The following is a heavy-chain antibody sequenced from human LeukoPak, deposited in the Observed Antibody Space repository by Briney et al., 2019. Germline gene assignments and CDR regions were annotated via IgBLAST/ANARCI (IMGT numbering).Heavy chain of an antibody. CDR3: ARVLRYEGFDY. CDR1: GFTVSSNY. Sequence: PGGSLRLSCAASGFTVSSNYMSWVRQAPGKGLEWVSVIYSGGSTYYADSVEGRFTISRDNSKNTLYLQMNSLRAEDTAVYYCARVLRYEGFDYWGQGTLVTVSS. D-gene: IGHD2-15*01. J-gene: IGHJ4*02. CDR2: IYSGGST. V-gene: IGHV3-53*01.